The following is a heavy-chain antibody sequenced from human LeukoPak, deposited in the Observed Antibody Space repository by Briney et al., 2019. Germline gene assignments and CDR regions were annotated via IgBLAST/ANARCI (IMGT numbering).Heavy chain of an antibody. CDR2: IKQDGSEK. J-gene: IGHJ5*02. D-gene: IGHD1-1*01. CDR3: AKSPGFPTTPTLAWFDP. V-gene: IGHV3-7*03. Sequence: GGSLRLSCAASGFTFSSYWMSWVRQAPGKGLEWVANIKQDGSEKYYVDSVKGRFTISRDNAKNSLYLQMNSLRAEDTAVYYCAKSPGFPTTPTLAWFDPWGQGTLVTISS. CDR1: GFTFSSYW.